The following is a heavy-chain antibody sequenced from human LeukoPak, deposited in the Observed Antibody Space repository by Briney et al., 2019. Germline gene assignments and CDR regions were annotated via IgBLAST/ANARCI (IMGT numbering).Heavy chain of an antibody. V-gene: IGHV3-7*03. CDR3: AKALGYSSGWYVDAFDI. J-gene: IGHJ3*02. CDR1: GFTFSSYW. CDR2: INHNGNVN. D-gene: IGHD6-19*01. Sequence: GGSLRLSCAASGFTFSSYWMNWARQAPGKGLEWVASINHNGNVNYYVDSVKGRFTISRDNSKNTLYLQMNSLRAEDTAVYYCAKALGYSSGWYVDAFDIWGQGTMVTVSS.